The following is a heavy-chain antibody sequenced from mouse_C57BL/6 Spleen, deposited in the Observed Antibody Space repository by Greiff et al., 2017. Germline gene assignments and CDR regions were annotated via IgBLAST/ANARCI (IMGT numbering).Heavy chain of an antibody. CDR1: GFTFSDYG. J-gene: IGHJ1*03. V-gene: IGHV5-17*01. D-gene: IGHD1-1*01. CDR2: ISSGSSTI. CDR3: ARRHYGSFHWYFDV. Sequence: DVHLVESGGGLVKPGGSLKLSCAASGFTFSDYGMHWVRQAPEKGLEWVAYISSGSSTIYYADTVKGRFTISRDNAKNTLFLQMTSLRSEDTAMYYCARRHYGSFHWYFDVWGTGTTVTVSA.